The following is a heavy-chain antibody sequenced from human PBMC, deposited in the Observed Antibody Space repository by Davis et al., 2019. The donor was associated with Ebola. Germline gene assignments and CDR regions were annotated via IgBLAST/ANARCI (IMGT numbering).Heavy chain of an antibody. D-gene: IGHD1-26*01. V-gene: IGHV3-7*01. CDR2: IKQDGSEK. J-gene: IGHJ6*02. CDR1: GFTFSSYW. Sequence: GESLKISCAASGFTFSSYWMSWVRQAPGKGLEWVANIKQDGSEKYYADSVKGRFTISRDNSKNTLYLQMNSLSAEDTAVYYCAKDGYSPAGYYYGMDVWGQGTTVTVSS. CDR3: AKDGYSPAGYYYGMDV.